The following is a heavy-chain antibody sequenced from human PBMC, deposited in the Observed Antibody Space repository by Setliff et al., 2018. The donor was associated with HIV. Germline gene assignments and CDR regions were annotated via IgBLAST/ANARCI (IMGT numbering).Heavy chain of an antibody. CDR3: ARDPAMSGWALAD. CDR1: GFTFTEYS. J-gene: IGHJ4*02. CDR2: IWYDGSNK. Sequence: GSLRLSCAASGFTFTEYSMSWVRQTPGKGLEWVAFIWYDGSNKEYGDSVKGRFTISRDNSKNMVYLEMNNLRGEDSAVYYCARDPAMSGWALADWGQGTQVTVSS. D-gene: IGHD6-19*01. V-gene: IGHV3-33*08.